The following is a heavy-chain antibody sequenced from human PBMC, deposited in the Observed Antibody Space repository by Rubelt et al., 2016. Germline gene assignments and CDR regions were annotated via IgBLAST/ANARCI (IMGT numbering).Heavy chain of an antibody. CDR3: AKNGYCSSTSCYGSVYYGMDV. Sequence: GSTYYADSVKGRFTISRDNYKNTLYLQMNSLRAEDTAVYYCAKNGYCSSTSCYGSVYYGMDVWGQGTTVTVSS. CDR2: GST. D-gene: IGHD2-2*01. J-gene: IGHJ6*02. V-gene: IGHV3-23*01.